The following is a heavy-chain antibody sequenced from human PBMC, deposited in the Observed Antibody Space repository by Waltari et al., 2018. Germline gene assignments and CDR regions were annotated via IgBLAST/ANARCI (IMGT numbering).Heavy chain of an antibody. J-gene: IGHJ4*02. CDR3: ARLWNGPDC. V-gene: IGHV3-7*03. D-gene: IGHD1-1*01. CDR1: GFTFFDYW. CDR2: NETDGTEK. Sequence: EELLVEAGGGLVQPGESLRLACAASGFTFFDYWMTWVRQAPGKGLEWVANNETDGTEKNYVNSVKGRFTISRDKAKNSLSLQMDSLRAEDTAVYYGARLWNGPDCWGQGTLVTVSS.